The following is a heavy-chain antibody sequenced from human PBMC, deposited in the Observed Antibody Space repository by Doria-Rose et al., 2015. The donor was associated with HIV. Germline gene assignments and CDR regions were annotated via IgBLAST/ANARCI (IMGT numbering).Heavy chain of an antibody. D-gene: IGHD6-13*01. CDR2: IFSDDER. J-gene: IGHJ4*02. CDR1: GVSLSSPGMG. V-gene: IGHV2-26*01. CDR3: ARIKSSRWYHKYYFDF. Sequence: QVTLKESGPVLVKPTETLTLTCTVSGVSLSSPGMGVGWIRQPPGKALEWPANIFSDDERSYKTSLKSRLTISRGTSKSQVVLTMTDMDPVDTATYYCARIKSSRWYHKYYFDFWGQGTLVTVSA.